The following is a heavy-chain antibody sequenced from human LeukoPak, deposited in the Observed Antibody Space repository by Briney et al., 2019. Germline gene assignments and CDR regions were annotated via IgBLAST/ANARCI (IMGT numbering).Heavy chain of an antibody. D-gene: IGHD6-19*01. V-gene: IGHV1-8*01. J-gene: IGHJ4*02. CDR3: ARSSSGWLSEATFDY. CDR1: GYTFTSYA. Sequence: ASVKVSCKASGYTFTSYAINWVRQAPGQGLEWMGWMNPNSGNTGYAQKFQGRVTMTRNTSITTAYMELSSLRSKDTAVYYCARSSSGWLSEATFDYWGQGTLVTVSS. CDR2: MNPNSGNT.